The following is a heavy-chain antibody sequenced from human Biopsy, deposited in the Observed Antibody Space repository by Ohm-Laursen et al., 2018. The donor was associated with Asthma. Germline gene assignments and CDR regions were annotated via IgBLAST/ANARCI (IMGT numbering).Heavy chain of an antibody. CDR1: RFTYE. CDR3: AKEGVAGTHIED. Sequence: SLRLSCTASRFTYEMHWVRQAPGKGLAWEAVISYDGSSIYYADSVKGRFTISRDNSKNTLSLQMNSLTAEDTAVYYCAKEGVAGTHIEDWGQGTLVTVSS. V-gene: IGHV3-30*04. D-gene: IGHD6-19*01. CDR2: ISYDGSSI. J-gene: IGHJ4*02.